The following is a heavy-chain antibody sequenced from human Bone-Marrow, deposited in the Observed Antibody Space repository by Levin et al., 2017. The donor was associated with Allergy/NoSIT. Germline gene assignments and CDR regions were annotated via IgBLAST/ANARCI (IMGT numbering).Heavy chain of an antibody. CDR1: GFTFSSYG. Sequence: GESLKISCAASGFTFSSYGMHWVRQAPGKGLEWVAVISYDGSNKYYADSVKGRFTISRDNSKNTLYLQMNSLRAEDTAVYYCAKDWGTAFDYWGQGTLVTVSS. J-gene: IGHJ4*02. V-gene: IGHV3-30*18. D-gene: IGHD5-18*01. CDR2: ISYDGSNK. CDR3: AKDWGTAFDY.